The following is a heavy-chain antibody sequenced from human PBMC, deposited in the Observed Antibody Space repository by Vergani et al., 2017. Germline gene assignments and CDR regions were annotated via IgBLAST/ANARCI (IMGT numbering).Heavy chain of an antibody. V-gene: IGHV1-69*01. D-gene: IGHD2-2*01. J-gene: IGHJ6*03. CDR2: IIPIFGTA. Sequence: VQLVQSGAEVKKPGESLKISCKGSGYSFTSYWISWVRQAPGQGLEWMGGIIPIFGTANYAQKFQGRVTITADESTSTAYMELSSLRSEDTAVYYCARGGIVVVPAATRVDYYYMDVWGKGTTVTVSS. CDR1: GYSFTSYW. CDR3: ARGGIVVVPAATRVDYYYMDV.